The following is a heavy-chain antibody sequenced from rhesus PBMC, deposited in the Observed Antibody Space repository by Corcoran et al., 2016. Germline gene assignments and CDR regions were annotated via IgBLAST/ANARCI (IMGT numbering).Heavy chain of an antibody. V-gene: IGHV1S2*01. J-gene: IGHJ5-1*01. Sequence: QVQLVQSGAEVKKPGSSVKVSCKASGYTFTDYYMHWVRQAPLQGLECMGWITTYNGNTKYAQKFQGRVTMTSDTSTSTAYMELSSLRSEDTAVYYCARAREYLDFFDVWGPGVLVTVSS. CDR3: ARAREYLDFFDV. CDR2: ITTYNGNT. D-gene: IGHD3-3*01. CDR1: GYTFTDYY.